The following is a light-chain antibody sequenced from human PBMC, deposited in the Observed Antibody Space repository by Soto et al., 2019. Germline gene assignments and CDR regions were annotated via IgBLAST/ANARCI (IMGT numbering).Light chain of an antibody. V-gene: IGKV3-15*01. Sequence: EIVMAQSPATLSVSPGEGATLSCRASQTVYSNLACYQQKTGQAPRRLIDGASTRSTGIPARFSGSGSGTEFTLTISSLQAEDFAVYYCQQSKTWPLTFGGGTKVEIK. CDR1: QTVYSN. J-gene: IGKJ4*01. CDR3: QQSKTWPLT. CDR2: GAS.